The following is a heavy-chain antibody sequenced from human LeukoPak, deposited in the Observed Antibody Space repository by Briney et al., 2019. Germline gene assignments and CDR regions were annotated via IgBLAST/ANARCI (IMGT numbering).Heavy chain of an antibody. CDR1: GGSVSSGSYY. J-gene: IGHJ4*02. CDR2: IYYSGST. D-gene: IGHD4-17*01. V-gene: IGHV4-61*01. Sequence: PSETLSLTCTVSGGSVSSGSYYWSWIRQPPGKALEWIGYIYYSGSTNYNPSLKSRVTISVDTSKNQFSLKLSSVTAADTAVYYCAREGLYGDYVWSLDYWGQGTLVTVSS. CDR3: AREGLYGDYVWSLDY.